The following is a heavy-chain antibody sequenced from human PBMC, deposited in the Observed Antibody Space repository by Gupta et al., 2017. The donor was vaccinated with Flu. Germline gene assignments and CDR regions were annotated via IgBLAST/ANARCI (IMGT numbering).Heavy chain of an antibody. CDR3: AKDSLSSSWSLMEN. V-gene: IGHV3-9*01. J-gene: IGHJ4*02. CDR2: ISWSSGTI. Sequence: REAPGKGLEWVSGISWSSGTIHYADSVKGRFTISRDNVKSSLYLQMNSLRTEDTAFYHCAKDSLSSSWSLMENWGQGSLVTVTS. D-gene: IGHD6-13*01.